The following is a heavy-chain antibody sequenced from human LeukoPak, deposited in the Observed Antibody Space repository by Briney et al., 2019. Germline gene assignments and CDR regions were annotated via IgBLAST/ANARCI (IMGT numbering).Heavy chain of an antibody. CDR2: ISSSSSYI. Sequence: GGSLRLSCAASGFTFSSYSMNWVRQAPGKGLEWVSSISSSSSYIYYADSVKGRFTISRDNAKNSLYLQMNSLRAEDTAVYYCARAGGNDAFDIWGQGTMVTVSS. D-gene: IGHD4-23*01. CDR3: ARAGGNDAFDI. V-gene: IGHV3-21*01. J-gene: IGHJ3*02. CDR1: GFTFSSYS.